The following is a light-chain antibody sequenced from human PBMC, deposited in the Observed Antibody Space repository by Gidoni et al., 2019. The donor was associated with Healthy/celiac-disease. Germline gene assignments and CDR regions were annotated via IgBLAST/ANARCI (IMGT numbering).Light chain of an antibody. CDR1: QSISNY. CDR3: QQSYSTPYT. V-gene: IGKV1-39*01. J-gene: IGKJ2*01. Sequence: DIQITQSPSSLSASVGDRVTITCRGSQSISNYLNWYQQKPGKAPKLLIYAASSLQSGVPSSFRGSGSGTDFTLTISSLQPEDVATYYCQQSYSTPYTFGQGTKLEIK. CDR2: AAS.